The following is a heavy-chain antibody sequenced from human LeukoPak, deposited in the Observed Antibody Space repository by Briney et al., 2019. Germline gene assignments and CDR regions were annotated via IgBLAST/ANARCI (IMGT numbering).Heavy chain of an antibody. V-gene: IGHV1-18*01. CDR2: ISGSNGNT. CDR1: SYTFTRYG. J-gene: IGHJ4*02. D-gene: IGHD6-19*01. CDR3: ARDLAYSGGSNPRNDY. Sequence: GASVKVSCKASSYTFTRYGISWVRQAPGQGLEWMGWISGSNGNTNYAQKFQGRVSMTADTSTSTAYMELRSLRSDDTAVYYCARDLAYSGGSNPRNDYWGQGTLVTVSS.